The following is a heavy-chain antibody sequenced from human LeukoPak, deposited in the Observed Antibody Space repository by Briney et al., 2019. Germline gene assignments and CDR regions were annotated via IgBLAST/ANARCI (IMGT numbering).Heavy chain of an antibody. CDR1: GGSISSYY. CDR3: ARSETYCSGGSCYAFDI. Sequence: SETPSLTCTVSGGSISSYYWSWIRQPPGKGLEWVGYIYYSGSTNYNPSLKSRVTISVDTSKNQFSLKLSSVTAADTAVYYCARSETYCSGGSCYAFDIWGQGTMVTVSS. D-gene: IGHD2-15*01. J-gene: IGHJ3*02. CDR2: IYYSGST. V-gene: IGHV4-59*08.